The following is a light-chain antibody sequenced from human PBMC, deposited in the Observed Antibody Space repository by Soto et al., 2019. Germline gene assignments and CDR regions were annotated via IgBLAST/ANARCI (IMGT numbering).Light chain of an antibody. CDR2: QTS. CDR3: QQYSSYSVFT. J-gene: IGKJ3*01. Sequence: DIQMTQSPSTLSASVGDRVIITCRASQGIGVWLAWYQQKPGKAPKLLIYQTSTLESGVPSRFSGSGSGTEFTLTISCLQPYDFATYYCQQYSSYSVFTFGPGTKVDIK. V-gene: IGKV1-5*03. CDR1: QGIGVW.